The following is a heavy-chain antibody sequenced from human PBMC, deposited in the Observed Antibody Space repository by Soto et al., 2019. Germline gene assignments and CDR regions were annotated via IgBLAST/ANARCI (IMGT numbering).Heavy chain of an antibody. J-gene: IGHJ4*02. CDR1: GFTFSSYE. Sequence: GGSLRLSCAASGFTFSSYEMNWVRQAPGKGLEWVSYISSSGSTIYYADSVKGRFTISRDNAKNSLYLQMNSLRAEDTAVYYCSGVLGDSSVYYHGLFGYWGQGTLVTVSS. V-gene: IGHV3-48*03. CDR2: ISSSGSTI. D-gene: IGHD3-22*01. CDR3: SGVLGDSSVYYHGLFGY.